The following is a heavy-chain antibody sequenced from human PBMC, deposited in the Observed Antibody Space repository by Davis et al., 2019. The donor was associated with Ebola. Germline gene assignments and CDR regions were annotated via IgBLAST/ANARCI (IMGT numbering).Heavy chain of an antibody. CDR2: IYYSGST. CDR3: AKSITGTTVGMDV. J-gene: IGHJ6*02. V-gene: IGHV4-59*01. Sequence: MPSETLSLTCTVSGGSISSYYWSWIRQPPGKGLEWIGYIYYSGSTNYNPSLKSRVTISVDTSKNQFSLKLSSLTAADTAVYYCAKSITGTTVGMDVWGQGTTVTVSS. D-gene: IGHD1-7*01. CDR1: GGSISSYY.